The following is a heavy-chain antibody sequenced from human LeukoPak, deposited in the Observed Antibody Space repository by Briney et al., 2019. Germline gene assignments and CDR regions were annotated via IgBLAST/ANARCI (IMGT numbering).Heavy chain of an antibody. Sequence: GGSLRLSCAASGFTFSSYAMSWVRQAPGKGLEWVSAISGSGGSTYYADSVKGRFTISRDNSKNTLYLQMNSLRAEDTAVYYCAKDMTGGLGYSYGYHWGQGTLVTVSS. CDR1: GFTFSSYA. D-gene: IGHD5-18*01. J-gene: IGHJ5*02. V-gene: IGHV3-23*01. CDR2: ISGSGGST. CDR3: AKDMTGGLGYSYGYH.